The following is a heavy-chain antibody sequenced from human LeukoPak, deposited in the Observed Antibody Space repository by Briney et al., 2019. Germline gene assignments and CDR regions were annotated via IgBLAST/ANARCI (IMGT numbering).Heavy chain of an antibody. J-gene: IGHJ4*02. D-gene: IGHD2-2*01. CDR2: ISNNGGNT. V-gene: IGHV3-23*01. CDR1: GFTFSSYA. CDR3: AKDHCSSTTCYYNY. Sequence: GGSLRLSCAASGFTFSSYAMSWVRQTPGKGLEWVSGISNNGGNTYHADSVKGRFTISRDNSKNTLYLQMNSLRAEDTAVYYCAKDHCSSTTCYYNYWGQGILVTVSS.